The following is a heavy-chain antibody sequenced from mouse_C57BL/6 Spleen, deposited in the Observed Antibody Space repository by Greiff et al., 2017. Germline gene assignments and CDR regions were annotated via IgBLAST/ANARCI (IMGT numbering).Heavy chain of an antibody. D-gene: IGHD1-1*01. CDR2: ISYDGSN. CDR1: GYSITSGYY. J-gene: IGHJ2*01. V-gene: IGHV3-6*01. CDR3: AILITTVGGFFDY. Sequence: EVKLVESGPGLVKPSQSLSLTCSVTGYSITSGYYWNWIRQFPGNKLEWMGYISYDGSNNYNPSLKNRISITRDTSKNQFFLKLNSVTTEDTATYYCAILITTVGGFFDYWGQGTTLTVSS.